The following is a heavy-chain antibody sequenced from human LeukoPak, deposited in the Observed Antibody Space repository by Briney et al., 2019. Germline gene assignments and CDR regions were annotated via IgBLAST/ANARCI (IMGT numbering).Heavy chain of an antibody. CDR1: GFTFSSCW. V-gene: IGHV3-7*01. J-gene: IGHJ4*02. Sequence: PGGSLRLSCAASGFTFSSCWMSWVRQAPGKGLEWVANIKKDGSENYYVDSVKGRFTISRDNAKNSLYLQMNSLRAEDTAVYYCTRVHGGYPFDSWGQGTLVTVSS. CDR3: TRVHGGYPFDS. CDR2: IKKDGSEN. D-gene: IGHD2-15*01.